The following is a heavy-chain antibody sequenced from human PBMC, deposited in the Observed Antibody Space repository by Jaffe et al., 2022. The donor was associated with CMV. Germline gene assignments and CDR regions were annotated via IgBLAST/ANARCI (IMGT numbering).Heavy chain of an antibody. D-gene: IGHD5-18*01. J-gene: IGHJ6*03. Sequence: QVQLQESGPGLVKPSETLSLTCTVSGGSISSYYWSWIRQPPGKGLEWIGYIYYSGSTNYNPSLKSRVTISVDTSKNQFSLKLSSVTAADTAVYYCARLRPFRLWQKGKNYYYYMDVWGKGTTVTVSS. CDR1: GGSISSYY. V-gene: IGHV4-59*01. CDR3: ARLRPFRLWQKGKNYYYYMDV. CDR2: IYYSGST.